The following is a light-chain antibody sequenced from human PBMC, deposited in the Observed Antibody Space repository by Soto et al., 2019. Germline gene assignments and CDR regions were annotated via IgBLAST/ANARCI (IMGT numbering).Light chain of an antibody. CDR3: CSYAGSSTWV. J-gene: IGLJ3*02. CDR1: SSDVGSSNL. Sequence: QSALTQPASVSGSPGQSITISCTGTSSDVGSSNLVSWYQQHPGKAPKLMIYEGSKRPSGVSDRFSGSKTGNTASLIISGLQAEDEGDYYCCSYAGSSTWVFGGGTKVTVL. V-gene: IGLV2-23*01. CDR2: EGS.